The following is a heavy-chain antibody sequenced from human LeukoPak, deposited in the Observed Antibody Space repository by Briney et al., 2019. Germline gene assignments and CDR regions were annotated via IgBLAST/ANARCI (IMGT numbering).Heavy chain of an antibody. CDR3: AKDYGGNSYGYDY. V-gene: IGHV3-23*01. D-gene: IGHD4-23*01. CDR2: ISGRGGST. Sequence: GGSLRLSCAASGFTFSSYVMSWVRQAPGKGLEWVSAISGRGGSTYFADSVKGRFTISRDNSKNTLYLQMNSLRAEDTAVYYCAKDYGGNSYGYDYWAREPWSPSPQ. J-gene: IGHJ4*02. CDR1: GFTFSSYV.